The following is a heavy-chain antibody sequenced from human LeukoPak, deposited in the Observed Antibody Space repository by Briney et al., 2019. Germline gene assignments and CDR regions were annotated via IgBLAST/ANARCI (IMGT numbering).Heavy chain of an antibody. CDR1: GGTFSSYA. CDR2: IIPIFGTA. D-gene: IGHD1-26*01. Sequence: SVKVSCKASGGTFSSYAISWVRQAPGQGLEWMGGIIPIFGTANYAQKFQGRVTMTEDTSTDTAYMELSSLRSEDTAVYYCATGRVMEGATYYYYGMDVWGQGTTVTVSS. J-gene: IGHJ6*02. CDR3: ATGRVMEGATYYYYGMDV. V-gene: IGHV1-69*06.